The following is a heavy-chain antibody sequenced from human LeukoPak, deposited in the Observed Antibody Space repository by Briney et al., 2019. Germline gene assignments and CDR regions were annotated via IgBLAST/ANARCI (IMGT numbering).Heavy chain of an antibody. Sequence: QPGGSLRLSCAASGFTFSSYAMHWVRQAPGKGLEWVAVISYDGSNKYYADSVKGRFTISRDNSKNTLYLQMNSLRAEDTAVYYCARYATLWAFDIWGQGTMVTVS. J-gene: IGHJ3*02. V-gene: IGHV3-30*14. CDR1: GFTFSSYA. CDR3: ARYATLWAFDI. CDR2: ISYDGSNK. D-gene: IGHD2-2*01.